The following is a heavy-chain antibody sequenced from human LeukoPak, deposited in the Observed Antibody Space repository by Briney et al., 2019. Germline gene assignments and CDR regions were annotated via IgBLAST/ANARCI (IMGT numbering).Heavy chain of an antibody. CDR1: GGSFSGYY. V-gene: IGHV4-34*01. D-gene: IGHD6-13*01. J-gene: IGHJ4*02. Sequence: PSETLSLTCAVYGGSFSGYYWSWIRQPPGKGLEWIGEINHSGSTNYNPSLKSRVTISVDTSKNQFSLKLSSVTAADTAVYYRARVQIAAAGLEKWGQGTLVTVSS. CDR3: ARVQIAAAGLEK. CDR2: INHSGST.